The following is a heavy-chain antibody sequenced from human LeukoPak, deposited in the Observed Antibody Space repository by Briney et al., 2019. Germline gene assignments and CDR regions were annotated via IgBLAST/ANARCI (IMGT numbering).Heavy chain of an antibody. CDR2: INTNSGGT. D-gene: IGHD3-10*01. CDR3: TISGSRATMVRGVIPNFDY. CDR1: GYTFTGYY. Sequence: GASVKVSCKASGYTFTGYYMHWVRQAPGQGLEWMGRINTNSGGTNSAQRFQGRVTMTRDTSISTAYMELSRLRSDDTAVYYCTISGSRATMVRGVIPNFDYWGQGTLVTVSS. J-gene: IGHJ4*02. V-gene: IGHV1-2*06.